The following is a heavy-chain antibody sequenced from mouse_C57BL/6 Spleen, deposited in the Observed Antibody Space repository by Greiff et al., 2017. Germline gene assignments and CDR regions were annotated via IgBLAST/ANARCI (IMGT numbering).Heavy chain of an antibody. CDR1: GYAFSSYW. D-gene: IGHD1-1*01. CDR3: ARSDYCGSSPFAY. CDR2: IYPGDGDT. Sequence: VKLMESGAELVKPGASVKISCKASGYAFSSYWMNWVKQRPGKGLEWIGQIYPGDGDTNYNGKFKGKATLTADKSSSTAYMQLSSLTSEDSAVYFGARSDYCGSSPFAYWGQGTLVTVSA. J-gene: IGHJ3*01. V-gene: IGHV1-80*01.